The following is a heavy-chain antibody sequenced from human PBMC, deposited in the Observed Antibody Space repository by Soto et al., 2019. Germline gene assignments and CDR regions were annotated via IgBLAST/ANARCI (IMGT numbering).Heavy chain of an antibody. CDR3: ARELPSIYEILTGHCDH. J-gene: IGHJ4*02. CDR1: GCSMSNYY. Sequence: SGNPFPTCTVSGCSMSNYYWSVFEQPAGKGLEWIGRIYTPGSTHYNPSLKSRVTLSIDMSKNQFSLKLNSVTAADTAVYYCARELPSIYEILTGHCDHWGQVTRLTVS. V-gene: IGHV4-4*07. D-gene: IGHD3-9*01. CDR2: IYTPGST.